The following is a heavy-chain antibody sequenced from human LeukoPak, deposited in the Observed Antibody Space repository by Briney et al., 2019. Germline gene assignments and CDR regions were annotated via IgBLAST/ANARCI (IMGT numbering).Heavy chain of an antibody. Sequence: GRSLRLSCAASGFTFSSYAMHWVRQAPGKGLEWVAVISYDGSNKYYADSVKGRFTISRDNSKNTLYLQMNSLRAEDTAVYYCARDLSHYYDSSGYTLDYWGQGTLVTVSS. CDR3: ARDLSHYYDSSGYTLDY. D-gene: IGHD3-22*01. V-gene: IGHV3-30-3*01. CDR1: GFTFSSYA. CDR2: ISYDGSNK. J-gene: IGHJ4*02.